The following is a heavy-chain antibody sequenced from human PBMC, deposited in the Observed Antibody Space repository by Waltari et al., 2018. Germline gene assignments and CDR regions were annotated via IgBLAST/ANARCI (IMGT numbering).Heavy chain of an antibody. J-gene: IGHJ3*01. CDR2: ISYSGAT. Sequence: QLHLQESGPGLVKPSDTLSVPCTVSGGSITSNRHYWGWIRQPPGKGLEWTATISYSGATYNNPSLKSRVTISVDTSKNQFSLKLSSVTAADTAVYYCATYIGASIGTAAFDVWGQGTMVTVSS. V-gene: IGHV4-39*01. D-gene: IGHD3-16*01. CDR1: GGSITSNRHY. CDR3: ATYIGASIGTAAFDV.